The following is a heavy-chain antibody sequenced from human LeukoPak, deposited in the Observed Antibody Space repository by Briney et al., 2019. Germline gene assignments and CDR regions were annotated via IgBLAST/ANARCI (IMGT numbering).Heavy chain of an antibody. CDR2: ISYDGSNK. V-gene: IGHV3-30-3*01. J-gene: IGHJ1*01. CDR3: ARGGWYGDSEEPEYFQH. D-gene: IGHD4-17*01. CDR1: GFTFSGYP. Sequence: PGKSLRLSCAASGFTFSGYPIHWVRQAPGKGLEWVAVISYDGSNKYYADSVKGRFTISRDNSKNTLYLQMNSLRAEDTAVYYCARGGWYGDSEEPEYFQHWGQGTLVTVSS.